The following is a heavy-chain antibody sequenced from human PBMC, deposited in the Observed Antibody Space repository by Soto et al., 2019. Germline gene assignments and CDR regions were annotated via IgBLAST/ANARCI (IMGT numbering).Heavy chain of an antibody. V-gene: IGHV3-23*01. D-gene: IGHD2-15*01. CDR3: AKDIVVVVAATGWGAFDI. Sequence: PRGSLRLSCAASGFTFSSYAMSWVRQAPGKGLEWVSAISGSGGSTYYADSVKGRFTISRDNSKNTLYLQMNSLRAEDTAVYYCAKDIVVVVAATGWGAFDIWGQGTMVTVSS. J-gene: IGHJ3*02. CDR2: ISGSGGST. CDR1: GFTFSSYA.